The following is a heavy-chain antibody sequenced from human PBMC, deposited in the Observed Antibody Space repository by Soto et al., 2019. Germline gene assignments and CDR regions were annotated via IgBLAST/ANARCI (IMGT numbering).Heavy chain of an antibody. Sequence: PETLSLTSNLSVGSIDTYHDWTWIRQPPGKGLEWIGYVSDSGSSKYNPSLRSRVTISVDTSKNRFSLKLNYVTAADTAVYYCARDSTRWVPYYGIDVWGQGTKVTVSS. CDR2: VSDSGSS. CDR1: VGSIDTYH. J-gene: IGHJ6*02. V-gene: IGHV4-59*01. D-gene: IGHD6-13*01. CDR3: ARDSTRWVPYYGIDV.